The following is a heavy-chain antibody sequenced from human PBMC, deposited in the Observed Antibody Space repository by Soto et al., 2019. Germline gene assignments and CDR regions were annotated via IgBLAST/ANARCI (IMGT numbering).Heavy chain of an antibody. Sequence: ASVKVSCKASGGTFSSYAISWVRQAPGQGLEWMGGIIPIFGTANYAQKFQGRVTITADESTSTAYMELSSLRSEDTAVYYCASMVGDYDYVWGSYRPNRIFDYWGQGTLVTVLL. J-gene: IGHJ4*02. CDR1: GGTFSSYA. V-gene: IGHV1-69*13. CDR2: IIPIFGTA. CDR3: ASMVGDYDYVWGSYRPNRIFDY. D-gene: IGHD3-16*02.